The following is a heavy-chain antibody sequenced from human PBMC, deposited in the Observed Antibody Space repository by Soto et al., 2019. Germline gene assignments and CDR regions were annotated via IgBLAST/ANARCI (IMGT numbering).Heavy chain of an antibody. J-gene: IGHJ3*02. CDR3: AGEGLIAVAGTRSAFDI. V-gene: IGHV1-46*01. D-gene: IGHD6-19*01. Sequence: ASVKVSCKASGYTFTSYYMHWVRQAPGQGLEWMGIINPSGGSTSYAQKFQGRVTMTRDTSTSTVYMELSSLRSEDTAVYYCAGEGLIAVAGTRSAFDIWGQGTMVTVSS. CDR1: GYTFTSYY. CDR2: INPSGGST.